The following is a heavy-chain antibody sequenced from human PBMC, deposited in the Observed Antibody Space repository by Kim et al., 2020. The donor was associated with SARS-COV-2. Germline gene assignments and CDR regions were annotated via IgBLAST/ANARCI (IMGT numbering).Heavy chain of an antibody. J-gene: IGHJ4*02. V-gene: IGHV4-39*01. D-gene: IGHD6-13*01. CDR3: ARHPRAQLDTYSGYFDY. CDR2: IYYSGST. CDR1: GGSISSSSYY. Sequence: SETLSLTCTVSGGSISSSSYYWGWIRQPPGKGLEWIGSIYYSGSTYYNPSLKSRVTISVDTSKNQFSLKLSSVTAADTAVYYCARHPRAQLDTYSGYFDYWGQGTLVTVSS.